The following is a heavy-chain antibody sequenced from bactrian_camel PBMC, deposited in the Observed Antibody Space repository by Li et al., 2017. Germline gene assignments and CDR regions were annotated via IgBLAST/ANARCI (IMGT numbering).Heavy chain of an antibody. Sequence: HVQLVESGGGSVQAGGSLRLSCAAHEYLFTSYCMGWFRQVPGKEREGVASIDSDNSTTYAESAKGRFTISKDNNENILYLQMNNLQPEDTAMYYCAADAYCSGGHCYSACGFWGQGTQVTVS. CDR3: AADAYCSGGHCYSACGF. V-gene: IGHV3S9*01. D-gene: IGHD2*01. CDR1: EYLFTSYC. CDR2: IDSDNST. J-gene: IGHJ6*01.